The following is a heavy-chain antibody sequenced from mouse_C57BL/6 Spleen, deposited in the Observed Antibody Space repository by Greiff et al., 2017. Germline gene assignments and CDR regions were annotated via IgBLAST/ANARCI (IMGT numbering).Heavy chain of an antibody. V-gene: IGHV5-6*02. D-gene: IGHD3-2*02. CDR3: ARRGAQATGYAMDY. CDR1: GFTFSSYG. CDR2: ISSGGSYT. Sequence: EVMLVESGGDLVKPGGSLKLSCAASGFTFSSYGMSWVRQTPDKRLEWVATISSGGSYTYYPDSVKGRFTISRDHAKNTLYLQMSSLKSEDTAMYYCARRGAQATGYAMDYWGQGTSVTVSS. J-gene: IGHJ4*01.